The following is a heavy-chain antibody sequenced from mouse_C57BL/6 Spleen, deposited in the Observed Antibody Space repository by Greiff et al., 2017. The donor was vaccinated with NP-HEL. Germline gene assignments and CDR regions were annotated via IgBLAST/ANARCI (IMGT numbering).Heavy chain of an antibody. CDR2: INPYNGDT. V-gene: IGHV1-20*01. Sequence: EVQLQQSGPELVKPGDSVKISCKASGYSFTGYFMNWVMQSHGKSLEWIGRINPYNGDTFYNQKFKGKATLTVDKSSSTAHMELRSLKSEDSAVYYCARGGYDAGAWFAYWGQGTLVTVSA. D-gene: IGHD2-2*01. CDR1: GYSFTGYF. J-gene: IGHJ3*01. CDR3: ARGGYDAGAWFAY.